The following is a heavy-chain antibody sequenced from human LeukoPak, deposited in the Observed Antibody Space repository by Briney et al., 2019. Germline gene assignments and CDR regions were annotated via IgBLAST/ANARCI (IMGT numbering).Heavy chain of an antibody. D-gene: IGHD2-2*02. J-gene: IGHJ3*02. CDR3: ARRSRSSTDCYSAFDI. Sequence: GGSLRLSCDASWFTLDYYVMMGVRQSTGKGREGVAGITNWNGGRKCDADSVRGGFTISVDNAKNVLYQQRYRRRDEDTALYYCARRSRSSTDCYSAFDIWGQGTMVTVSS. CDR2: ITNWNGGRK. CDR1: WFTLDYYV. V-gene: IGHV3-20*04.